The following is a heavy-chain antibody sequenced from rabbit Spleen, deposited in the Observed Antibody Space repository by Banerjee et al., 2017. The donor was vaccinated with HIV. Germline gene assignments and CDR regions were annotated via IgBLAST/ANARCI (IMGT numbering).Heavy chain of an antibody. V-gene: IGHV1S45*01. CDR3: ARDRTTTSGYFSL. CDR2: IDAGSSGST. J-gene: IGHJ4*01. Sequence: QEQLEESGGDLVKPGASLTLTCTASGFSFSSNAMYWVRQAPGKGLEWIACIDAGSSGSTYYASWAKGRFTISKTSSTTVTLQMTSLTAADTATYFCARDRTTTSGYFSLWGPGTLVTVS. CDR1: GFSFSSNA. D-gene: IGHD1-1*01.